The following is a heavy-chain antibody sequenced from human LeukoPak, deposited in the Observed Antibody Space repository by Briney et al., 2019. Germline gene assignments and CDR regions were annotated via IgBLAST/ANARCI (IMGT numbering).Heavy chain of an antibody. Sequence: GASVKVSCKASGGTFSSYAISWVRQAPGQGLEWMGLVDPEDGETIYAEKFRGRVTITADTSTDTAYMELSSLRSEDTAVYYCATPFMVVALDDYWGQGTLVTVSS. V-gene: IGHV1-69-2*01. CDR3: ATPFMVVALDDY. D-gene: IGHD2-15*01. CDR2: VDPEDGET. CDR1: GGTFSSYA. J-gene: IGHJ4*02.